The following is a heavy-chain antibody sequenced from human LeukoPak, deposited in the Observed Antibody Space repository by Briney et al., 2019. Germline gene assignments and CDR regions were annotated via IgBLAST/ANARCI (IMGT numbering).Heavy chain of an antibody. CDR3: ARDPVSGWYREFWGYDY. Sequence: TGRCPRLSCAASRFTFDDYGMSWVRQAPGQGLEWGSGINWNGGSTGYADSVKGRFTISRDNAQKSLYLQMNSLRAEDTAGYCCARDPVSGWYREFWGYDYGGQGTLVTVSS. CDR2: INWNGGST. V-gene: IGHV3-20*04. CDR1: RFTFDDYG. D-gene: IGHD6-19*01. J-gene: IGHJ4*02.